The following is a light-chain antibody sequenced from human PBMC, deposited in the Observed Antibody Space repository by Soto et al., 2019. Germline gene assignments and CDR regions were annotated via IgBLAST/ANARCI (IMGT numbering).Light chain of an antibody. CDR2: WAS. CDR1: QSVLYSSNNKNY. Sequence: DIVMTQSPDSLAVSLGERATINCKSSQSVLYSSNNKNYLAWYQQKPGQPPKLLIYWASTRESGVPDRFSGSGSGTDFTLTISSLRAEDVAVYYCQQYYSLWTFGQGTKVEIK. CDR3: QQYYSLWT. J-gene: IGKJ1*01. V-gene: IGKV4-1*01.